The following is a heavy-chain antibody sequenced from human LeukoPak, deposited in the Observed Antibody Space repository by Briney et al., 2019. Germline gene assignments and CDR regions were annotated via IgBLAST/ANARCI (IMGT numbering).Heavy chain of an antibody. J-gene: IGHJ5*02. CDR1: GGSFSGYY. Sequence: RPSETLSLTCAVYGGSFSGYYWSWIRQPPGKGLEWIGEINHSGSTNYNPSLKSRVTISVDTSKNQFSLKLSSVTAADTAVYYCARVKVFAGYSSGLSRFDPWGQGTLVTVSS. D-gene: IGHD6-19*01. CDR2: INHSGST. V-gene: IGHV4-34*01. CDR3: ARVKVFAGYSSGLSRFDP.